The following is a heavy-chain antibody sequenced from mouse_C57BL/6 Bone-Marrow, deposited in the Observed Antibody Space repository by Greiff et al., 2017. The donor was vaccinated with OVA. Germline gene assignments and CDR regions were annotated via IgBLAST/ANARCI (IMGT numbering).Heavy chain of an antibody. CDR2: IRNKANGYTT. V-gene: IGHV7-3*01. CDR1: GFTFTDYY. D-gene: IGHD2-4*01. Sequence: EVQLVESGGGLVQPGGSLSLSCAASGFTFTDYYMSWVRQPPGKALEWLGFIRNKANGYTTEYSASVKGRFTISRDNSQSILYLQMNALRAEDSATYSCARPYDYDDWYFDVWGTGTTVTVSS. CDR3: ARPYDYDDWYFDV. J-gene: IGHJ1*03.